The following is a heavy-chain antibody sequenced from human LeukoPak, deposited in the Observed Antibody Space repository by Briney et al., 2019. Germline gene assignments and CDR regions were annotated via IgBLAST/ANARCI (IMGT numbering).Heavy chain of an antibody. CDR2: IYHSGST. Sequence: ETLSLTCTVSGYSISSGYYWGWIRQPPGKGLEWIGSIYHSGSTYYNPSLKSRVTISVDTSKNQFSLKLGSVTAAAPAVYYWASHVGIVATIYGGHDYWGQGTLVTVSS. V-gene: IGHV4-38-2*02. CDR3: ASHVGIVATIYGGHDY. D-gene: IGHD5-12*01. CDR1: GYSISSGYY. J-gene: IGHJ4*02.